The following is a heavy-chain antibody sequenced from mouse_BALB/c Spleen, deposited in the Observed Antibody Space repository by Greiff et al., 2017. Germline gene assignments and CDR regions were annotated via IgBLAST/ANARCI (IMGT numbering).Heavy chain of an antibody. J-gene: IGHJ4*01. CDR2: IWSGGST. CDR3: ARIYGYDEAYAMDY. Sequence: QAQLKESGPGLVQPSQSLSITCTVSGFSLTSYGVHWVRQSPGKGLEWLGVIWSGGSTDYNAAFISRLSISKDNSKSQVFFKMNSLQADDTAIYYCARIYGYDEAYAMDYWGQGTSVTVSS. V-gene: IGHV2-4-1*01. D-gene: IGHD2-2*01. CDR1: GFSLTSYG.